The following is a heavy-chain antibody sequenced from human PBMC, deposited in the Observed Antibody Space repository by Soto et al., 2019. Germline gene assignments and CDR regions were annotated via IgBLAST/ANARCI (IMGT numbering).Heavy chain of an antibody. CDR3: ARRIAAAGVSYYYYYGMDV. Sequence: GEALKISCKGSGYSFTSYWIGWVRQMPGKGLEWMGIIYPGDSDTRYSPSFQGQVTISADKSISTAYLQWSSLKASDTAMYYCARRIAAAGVSYYYYYGMDVWGQGTTVTVSS. J-gene: IGHJ6*02. CDR1: GYSFTSYW. V-gene: IGHV5-51*01. CDR2: IYPGDSDT. D-gene: IGHD6-13*01.